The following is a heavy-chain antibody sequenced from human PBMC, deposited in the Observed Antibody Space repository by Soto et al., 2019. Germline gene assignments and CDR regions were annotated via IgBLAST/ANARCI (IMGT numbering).Heavy chain of an antibody. Sequence: DSLKISGKGSSYSSSNNWISWVRQMPGKGLAVMGIIYPRHSDTTYTPSFQVNVTFSAYRSIITAYLPWSSLKAPDTAIYYYAGLSGYASDYDYGIDVWGQGTPVTVSS. CDR3: AGLSGYASDYDYGIDV. D-gene: IGHD5-12*01. J-gene: IGHJ6*02. CDR2: IYPRHSDT. CDR1: SYSSSNNW. V-gene: IGHV5-51*01.